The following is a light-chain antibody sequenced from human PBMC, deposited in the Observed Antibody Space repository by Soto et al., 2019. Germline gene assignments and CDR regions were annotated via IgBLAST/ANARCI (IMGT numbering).Light chain of an antibody. V-gene: IGKV4-1*01. CDR1: QSVLYSSNNNNY. CDR3: QQYYSTPRT. Sequence: DIVMTQSPDSLAVSLGERATINCMSSQSVLYSSNNNNYLAWYQQKPGQPPKLLIYWASTRESGVPDRFSGSGSGTDFTLTISSLQAEDVAVYYCQQYYSTPRTFGQGTKVDIK. CDR2: WAS. J-gene: IGKJ1*01.